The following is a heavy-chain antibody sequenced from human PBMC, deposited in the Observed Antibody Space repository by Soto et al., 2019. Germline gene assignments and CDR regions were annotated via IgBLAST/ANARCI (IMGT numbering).Heavy chain of an antibody. V-gene: IGHV1-2*04. J-gene: IGHJ4*02. D-gene: IGHD3-22*01. CDR3: ARAAYYYESSGYYPGDY. CDR1: GDTLTGDY. CDR2: SNPNSGGT. Sequence: SVKVSCKASGDTLTGDYMHWVRQAPGQGREGMGGSNPNSGGTNYAQKFQGWVTMTRDTSISTAYMELSRLRSDDTAVYYCARAAYYYESSGYYPGDYWGQGTLVTVSS.